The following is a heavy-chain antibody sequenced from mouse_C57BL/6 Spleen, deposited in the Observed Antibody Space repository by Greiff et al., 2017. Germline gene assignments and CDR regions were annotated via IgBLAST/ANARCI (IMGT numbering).Heavy chain of an antibody. CDR2: ISPGGGST. Sequence: QVQLQQSGAGLVKPGASVKFSCEASGYTFTSYSMPWVRQTPEQGLEWVAMISPGGGSTYYPERVKGRSTLTVDKAYSTAYMQLSSLTSEDAAVYYCARQDGYGGGAFDYWGQGTLVTVSA. J-gene: IGHJ3*01. CDR3: ARQDGYGGGAFDY. V-gene: IGHV1-64*01. D-gene: IGHD1-2*01. CDR1: GYTFTSYS.